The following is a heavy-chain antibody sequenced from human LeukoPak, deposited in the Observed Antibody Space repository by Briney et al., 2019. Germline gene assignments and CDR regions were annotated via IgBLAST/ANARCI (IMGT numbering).Heavy chain of an antibody. V-gene: IGHV1-8*01. J-gene: IGHJ4*02. D-gene: IGHD3-22*01. Sequence: GASVKVSCKASGYTLTSYDINWVRQATGQGLEWMGWMNPNSGNTGYAQKFQGRVTMTRNTSISTAYMELSSLRSEDTAVYYCARAPYYYDSSGYYYYFDYWGQGTLVTVSS. CDR3: ARAPYYYDSSGYYYYFDY. CDR1: GYTLTSYD. CDR2: MNPNSGNT.